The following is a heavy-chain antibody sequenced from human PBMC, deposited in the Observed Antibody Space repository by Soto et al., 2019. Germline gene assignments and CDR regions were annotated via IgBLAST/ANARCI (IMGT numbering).Heavy chain of an antibody. CDR2: ISRSGGNT. D-gene: IGHD6-13*01. Sequence: GGSLRLSCAASGFTFSNYDMSWVRQAPGKGLEWVSAISRSGGNTYYADSVKGRFTISRDNSKNTLYLQMNSLRAEDTAVYYCARASDSSSWDGYYYYYGMDVWGQGTTVTVSS. J-gene: IGHJ6*02. CDR1: GFTFSNYD. V-gene: IGHV3-23*01. CDR3: ARASDSSSWDGYYYYYGMDV.